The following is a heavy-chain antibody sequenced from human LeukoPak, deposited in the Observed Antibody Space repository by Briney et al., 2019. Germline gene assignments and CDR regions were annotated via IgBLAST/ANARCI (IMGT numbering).Heavy chain of an antibody. Sequence: PGGSLRLSCAASGFTFSSYAMSWVRQAPGKGLEWVSGISGSGGSTYYADSVKGRFTISRDNSKNTLYLQMNSLRAEDTAVYYCAKGRGSGYYYATWGQGTLVTVSS. CDR1: GFTFSSYA. D-gene: IGHD3-22*01. CDR2: ISGSGGST. J-gene: IGHJ5*02. V-gene: IGHV3-23*01. CDR3: AKGRGSGYYYAT.